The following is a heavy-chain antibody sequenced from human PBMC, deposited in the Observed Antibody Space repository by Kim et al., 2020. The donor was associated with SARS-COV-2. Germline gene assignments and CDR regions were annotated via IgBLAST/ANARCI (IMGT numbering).Heavy chain of an antibody. CDR2: ISYDGSNK. J-gene: IGHJ5*02. D-gene: IGHD2-15*01. CDR1: GFTFSSYA. V-gene: IGHV3-30-3*01. CDR3: ARGGYCSGGSCRRNWFDP. Sequence: GGSLRLSCAASGFTFSSYAMHWVRQAPGKGLVWVAVISYDGSNKYYADSVKGRFTISRDNSKNTLYLQMNSLRAEDTAVYYCARGGYCSGGSCRRNWFDP.